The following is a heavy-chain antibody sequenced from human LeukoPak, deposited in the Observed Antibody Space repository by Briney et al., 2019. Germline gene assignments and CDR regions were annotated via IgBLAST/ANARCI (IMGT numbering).Heavy chain of an antibody. D-gene: IGHD6-19*01. CDR3: ARDRTRYSSGWNY. J-gene: IGHJ4*02. Sequence: GASVKVSCKASGYAFTSYGISWVRQARGQGLEWIGWISAYNGNTNYAQKLQGRVTMTTDTSTSTAYMELRSLRSDDTAVYYCARDRTRYSSGWNYWGQGTLVTVSS. V-gene: IGHV1-18*04. CDR2: ISAYNGNT. CDR1: GYAFTSYG.